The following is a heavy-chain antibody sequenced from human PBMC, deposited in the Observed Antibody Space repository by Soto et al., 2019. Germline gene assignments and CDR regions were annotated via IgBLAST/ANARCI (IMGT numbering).Heavy chain of an antibody. V-gene: IGHV3-30*18. D-gene: IGHD3-9*01. CDR1: GFTFSSYG. CDR3: AKVKPMRYYDWFLWPCDY. J-gene: IGHJ4*02. CDR2: ISYDGSNK. Sequence: ESGGGVVQPGRSLRLSCAASGFTFSSYGMHWVRQAPGKGLEWVAVISYDGSNKYYADTVKGRFTISRDNSKNTLYLQMNSLRGDDTAVDYCAKVKPMRYYDWFLWPCDYWGQGSLVTVSS.